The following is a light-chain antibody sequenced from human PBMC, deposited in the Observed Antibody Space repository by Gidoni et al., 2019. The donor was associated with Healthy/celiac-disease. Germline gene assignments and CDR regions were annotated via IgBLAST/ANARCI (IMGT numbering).Light chain of an antibody. J-gene: IGKJ1*01. Sequence: IVLSQSPGTLSLSPGESATLSCRASQSVSSSYLAWYQQKPGQAPRLLIYGASSRPTGIPDRFSGSGSGTDFTLTISRLEPEDCAVYYCKQYGSSPMTFGKGTKVEIK. V-gene: IGKV3-20*01. CDR2: GAS. CDR1: QSVSSSY. CDR3: KQYGSSPMT.